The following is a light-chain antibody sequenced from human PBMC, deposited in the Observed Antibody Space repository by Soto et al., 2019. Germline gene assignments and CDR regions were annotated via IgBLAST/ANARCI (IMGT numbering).Light chain of an antibody. J-gene: IGLJ3*02. V-gene: IGLV1-44*01. CDR3: AAWDDSLNGRV. CDR2: KSN. Sequence: QSVLTQPPSASATPGQRVTISCSGGSSNIGSNTVNWYRQLPGTAPKLLIYKSNQRPSGVPGRFSGSKSGTSASLAISWLQSEDEADYYCAAWDDSLNGRVFGGGTKLTVL. CDR1: SSNIGSNT.